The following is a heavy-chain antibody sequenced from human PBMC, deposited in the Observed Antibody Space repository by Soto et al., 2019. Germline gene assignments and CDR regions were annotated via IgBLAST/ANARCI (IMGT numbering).Heavy chain of an antibody. CDR2: ISYDGSNK. CDR3: AKDPAQVLGDGYNHIDY. V-gene: IGHV3-30*18. D-gene: IGHD5-12*01. CDR1: GFTFSSYG. Sequence: GGSLRLSCAASGFTFSSYGMHWVRQAPGKGLEWVAVISYDGSNKYYADSVKGRFTISRDNSKNTLYLQMNSRRAEDTAVYYCAKDPAQVLGDGYNHIDYWGQGTLVNVSS. J-gene: IGHJ4*02.